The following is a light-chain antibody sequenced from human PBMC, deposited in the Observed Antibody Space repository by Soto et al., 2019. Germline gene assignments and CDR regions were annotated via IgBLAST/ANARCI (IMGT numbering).Light chain of an antibody. Sequence: QSVLTQPASVSGSPGQSITISCTGTSSDVGGYNFDSWYQQHPGKAPKLMIHDVSSRASGVPNRFSGSKSGTTASLTISGLQAEDEADYYCCSYASSTSYVFGTGTKVTVL. J-gene: IGLJ1*01. CDR3: CSYASSTSYV. CDR2: DVS. V-gene: IGLV2-14*03. CDR1: SSDVGGYNF.